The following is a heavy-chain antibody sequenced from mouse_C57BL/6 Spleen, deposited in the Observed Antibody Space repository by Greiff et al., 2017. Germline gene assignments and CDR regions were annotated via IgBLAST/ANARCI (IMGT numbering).Heavy chain of an antibody. CDR3: ARGAELGRFAY. CDR2: IYPGSGNT. J-gene: IGHJ3*01. CDR1: GYSFTSYY. D-gene: IGHD4-1*01. Sequence: QVQLQQSGPELVKPGASVKISCKASGYSFTSYYIHWVKQRPGQGLEWIGWIYPGSGNTKYNEKFKGKATLTADTSSSTAYMQLSSLTSEDSAVYYCARGAELGRFAYWGQGTLVTVSA. V-gene: IGHV1-66*01.